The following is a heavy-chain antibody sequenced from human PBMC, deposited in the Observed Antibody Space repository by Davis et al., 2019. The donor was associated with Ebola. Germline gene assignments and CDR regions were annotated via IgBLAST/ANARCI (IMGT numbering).Heavy chain of an antibody. V-gene: IGHV3-21*01. CDR3: ALLQEHL. Sequence: GESLKISCTDSVITFSSYAMNWFRQAPGKGLEWVSSISRTNNLIYYADSVKGRFTISRDNAKNSLYLQMNSLHQGPIGLPPGALLQEHLWG. D-gene: IGHD1-26*01. CDR1: VITFSSYA. CDR2: ISRTNNLI. J-gene: IGHJ6*01.